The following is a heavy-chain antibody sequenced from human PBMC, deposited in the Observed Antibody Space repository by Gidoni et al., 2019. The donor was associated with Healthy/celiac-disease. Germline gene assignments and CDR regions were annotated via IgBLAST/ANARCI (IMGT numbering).Heavy chain of an antibody. D-gene: IGHD6-13*01. CDR2: ISYDGSNK. V-gene: IGHV3-30-3*01. J-gene: IGHJ6*02. CDR1: GFTLSSYA. Sequence: QVQLVESGGGVVQPGRSLRLSCAASGFTLSSYAMHWVRQAPGKGLEWVAVISYDGSNKYYADSVKGRFTISRDNSKNTLYLQMNSLRAEDTAVYYCARAGIAAAGSGYYYYGMDVWGQGTTVTVSS. CDR3: ARAGIAAAGSGYYYYGMDV.